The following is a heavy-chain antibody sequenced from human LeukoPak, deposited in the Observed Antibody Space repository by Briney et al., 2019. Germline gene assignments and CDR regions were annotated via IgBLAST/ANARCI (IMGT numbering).Heavy chain of an antibody. D-gene: IGHD3-22*01. CDR1: GFSFSNYA. V-gene: IGHV3-23*01. J-gene: IGHJ4*02. CDR3: AKDGVHYYDSSGYFDY. Sequence: GGSLRVSCAASGFSFSNYAMTWVRQAPGKGLEWVSTISGSGDTTYYADSVKGRFTISRDNSKNTLFLQMNSLRAEDTAVHYCAKDGVHYYDSSGYFDYWGQGTLVTVSS. CDR2: ISGSGDTT.